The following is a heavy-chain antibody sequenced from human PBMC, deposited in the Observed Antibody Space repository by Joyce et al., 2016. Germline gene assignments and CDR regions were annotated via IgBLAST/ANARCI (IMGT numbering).Heavy chain of an antibody. Sequence: QVQPVQSGAEVKKPGSSVKVSCKASGGTHSSYAITWVRQATGKGLEWMGGIIPLFGTASAAQKFQGRVTMTADESTSTVYMELSSLGSEDTAVYYCARGQGSSDIYYFDYWGQGTLVTVSS. J-gene: IGHJ4*02. D-gene: IGHD2-21*01. V-gene: IGHV1-69*01. CDR2: IIPLFGTA. CDR3: ARGQGSSDIYYFDY. CDR1: GGTHSSYA.